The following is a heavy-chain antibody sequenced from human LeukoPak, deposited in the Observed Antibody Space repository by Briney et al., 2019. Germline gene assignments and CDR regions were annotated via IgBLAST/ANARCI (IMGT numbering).Heavy chain of an antibody. CDR3: TTSIYDILTGYYQRMYYYYGMDV. J-gene: IGHJ6*02. D-gene: IGHD3-9*01. CDR2: IKSKTDGGTT. V-gene: IGHV3-15*01. Sequence: GGSLRLSCAASGFTFSNAWMSWVRQAPGKGLEWVGRIKSKTDGGTTDYAAPVKGRFTISRDDSKNTLYLQMNSLKTEDTAVYYCTTSIYDILTGYYQRMYYYYGMDVWGQGTTVTVSS. CDR1: GFTFSNAW.